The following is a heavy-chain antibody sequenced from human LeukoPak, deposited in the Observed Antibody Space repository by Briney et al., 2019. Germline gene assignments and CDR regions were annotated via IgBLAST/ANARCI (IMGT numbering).Heavy chain of an antibody. CDR1: GFAFSSYA. CDR3: AKDAWVTGAPYYFDY. V-gene: IGHV3-23*01. CDR2: ISGSGGST. J-gene: IGHJ4*02. Sequence: GGSLRVSCAASGFAFSSYAMSWVRQAPGKRLEWVSAISGSGGSTYYADSVKGRFTISRDNSKNTLYLQMNSLRAEDTAVYYCAKDAWVTGAPYYFDYWGQGTLVTVSS. D-gene: IGHD5-18*01.